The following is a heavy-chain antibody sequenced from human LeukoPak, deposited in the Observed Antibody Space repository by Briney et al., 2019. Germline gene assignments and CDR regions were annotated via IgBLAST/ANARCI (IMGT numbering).Heavy chain of an antibody. CDR2: VKQDESEK. V-gene: IGHV3-7*03. CDR1: GFTFSNYW. CDR3: VRARYSADSYYFDY. Sequence: PGGSLRLSCAASGFTFSNYWMSWVRQAPGKGLEWVASVKQDESEKYYVDSVKGRFTISRDKAKNSLYLQMNCLRAEDTAVYYCVRARYSADSYYFDYWGQGTLVTVSS. D-gene: IGHD5-18*01. J-gene: IGHJ4*02.